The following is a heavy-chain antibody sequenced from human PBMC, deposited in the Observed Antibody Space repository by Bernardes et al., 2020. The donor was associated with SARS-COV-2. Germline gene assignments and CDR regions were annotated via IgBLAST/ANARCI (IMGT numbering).Heavy chain of an antibody. J-gene: IGHJ6*02. CDR1: GFTFNNFG. D-gene: IGHD3-10*01. CDR2: ISYEGSIQ. Sequence: GGSLRLSCEASGFTFNNFGMRWVRQAPGKGLEWVAVISYEGSIQHSADSVKGRFTISRDSSKNTVYLQMNTLRPEDTAVYYCAKLRSVLWIHPYYNAMDAWGQGTTVTVSS. CDR3: AKLRSVLWIHPYYNAMDA. V-gene: IGHV3-30*18.